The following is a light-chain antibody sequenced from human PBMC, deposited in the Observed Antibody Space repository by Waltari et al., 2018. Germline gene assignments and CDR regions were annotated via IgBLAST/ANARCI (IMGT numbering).Light chain of an antibody. V-gene: IGLV2-14*03. Sequence: QSALTQPASLSGSPGQSITISCTGTTSDVGGGNYVSWYQQYPGKVPKLLIYDVTNRASGVSNGFSGSKSGGTASLTISGLQAEDEADYCCSSYRSSSTLVVFGGGTKLIGL. J-gene: IGLJ2*01. CDR1: TSDVGGGNY. CDR2: DVT. CDR3: SSYRSSSTLVV.